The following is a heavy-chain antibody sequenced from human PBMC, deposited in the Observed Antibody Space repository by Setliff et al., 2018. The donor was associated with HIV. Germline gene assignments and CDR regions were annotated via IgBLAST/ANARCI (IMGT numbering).Heavy chain of an antibody. CDR1: GYTFTRYG. J-gene: IGHJ3*02. V-gene: IGHV1-18*01. D-gene: IGHD3-3*01. Sequence: ESSVKVSCKASGYTFTRYGIGWVRQAPGQGLEWMGWISGYNGNTKYAQSFQGRVAMTTETSTSTAYMEMRSLRSDDTAVYYCARVPFRSACFSGGHDAFDIWGQGTMVTVSS. CDR3: ARVPFRSACFSGGHDAFDI. CDR2: ISGYNGNT.